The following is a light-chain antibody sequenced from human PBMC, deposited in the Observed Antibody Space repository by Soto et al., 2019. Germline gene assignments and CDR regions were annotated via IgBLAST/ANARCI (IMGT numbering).Light chain of an antibody. J-gene: IGKJ1*01. CDR2: GAS. CDR3: LQYVSSPWT. V-gene: IGKV3-20*01. Sequence: EIVLTQSAATLSLFPGERATLSCRASQTVGGRYLAWFQQKLGQTPRLLIYGASTRAAVVPDRFSGSGSVSDFLLVIDRLEPDDFVVYDCLQYVSSPWTFGQGTKV. CDR1: QTVGGRY.